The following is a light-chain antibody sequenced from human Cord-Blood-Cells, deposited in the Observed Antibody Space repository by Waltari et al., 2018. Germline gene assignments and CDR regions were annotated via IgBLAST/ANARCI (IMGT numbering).Light chain of an antibody. CDR1: SSDVGGSNY. J-gene: IGLJ1*01. V-gene: IGLV2-14*01. Sequence: QSALTQPASVSGSPGQSITISCTGTSSDVGGSNYVSWYQPHPGKAPKLMIYDGSNPPPVVSNRFSGSKSGTTASLTISGLQAEDEADYYCSSYTSSNTLYVFGTGTKVTVL. CDR3: SSYTSSNTLYV. CDR2: DGS.